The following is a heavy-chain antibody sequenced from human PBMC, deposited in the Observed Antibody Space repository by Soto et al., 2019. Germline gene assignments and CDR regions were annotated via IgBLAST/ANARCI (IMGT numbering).Heavy chain of an antibody. CDR1: GFTFSSYW. J-gene: IGHJ4*02. CDR2: INSDGSST. D-gene: IGHD3-16*02. V-gene: IGHV3-74*01. CDR3: AREFHGEAVVFGRELSTIDY. Sequence: GGSLRLSCAASGFTFSSYWMHWVRQAPGKGLVWVSRINSDGSSTSYADSVKGRFTISRDNAKNTLYLQMNSLRAEDTAVYYCAREFHGEAVVFGRELSTIDYWGQGTLVTVSS.